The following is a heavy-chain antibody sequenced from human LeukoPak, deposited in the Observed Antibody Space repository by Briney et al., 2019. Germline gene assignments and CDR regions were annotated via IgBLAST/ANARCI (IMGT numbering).Heavy chain of an antibody. D-gene: IGHD4-17*01. CDR3: AGDTVTLDY. CDR2: IYYSGST. Sequence: SEALSLTCTVSGGSISSSSYYWGWIRQPPGKGLEWIGSIYYSGSTYYNPSLKSRVTISVDTSKNQFSLKLSSVTAADTAVYYCAGDTVTLDYWGQGTLVTVSS. J-gene: IGHJ4*02. V-gene: IGHV4-39*01. CDR1: GGSISSSSYY.